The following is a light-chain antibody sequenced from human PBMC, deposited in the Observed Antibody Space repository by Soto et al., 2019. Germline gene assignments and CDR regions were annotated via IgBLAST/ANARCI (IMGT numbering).Light chain of an antibody. CDR1: SSDVGSYNL. CDR2: EGG. J-gene: IGLJ1*01. CDR3: CSFAGSNTFV. Sequence: QSVLTQPASVSGSPGQSITLSCTGTSSDVGSYNLVSWDQQHPGKAPKLMIYEGGKRPSGVSNRFSGSKSGNTASLTISGLQAEDEADYYCCSFAGSNTFVFGTGTKVTVL. V-gene: IGLV2-23*03.